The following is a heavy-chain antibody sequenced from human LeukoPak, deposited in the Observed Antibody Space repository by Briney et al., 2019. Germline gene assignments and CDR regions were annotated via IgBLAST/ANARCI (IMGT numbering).Heavy chain of an antibody. CDR1: AFTFSSYP. J-gene: IGHJ6*02. CDR3: AKSLTMAAAGHYYYYGLDV. Sequence: GGSLRLSCAASAFTFSSYPMTWVRQAPGKGLEWVSAISASGFSSYYADSVKGRFTISRDNSKNTLYLQTNSLRAEDTAVYYCAKSLTMAAAGHYYYYGLDVWGQGTTVTVSS. V-gene: IGHV3-23*01. D-gene: IGHD6-13*01. CDR2: ISASGFSS.